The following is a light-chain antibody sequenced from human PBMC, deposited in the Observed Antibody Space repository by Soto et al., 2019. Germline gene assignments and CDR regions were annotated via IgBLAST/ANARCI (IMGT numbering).Light chain of an antibody. J-gene: IGKJ3*01. CDR3: QQSYSTHT. Sequence: DIQMTQSPSSLSASVGDRVTITCRASQSISSYLNWYQQKPWKAPKLLIYAASSLQSCVPSRFSGSGSVTDFTLTISSLQPEDFATYYCQQSYSTHTFGPGTKVDIK. CDR1: QSISSY. CDR2: AAS. V-gene: IGKV1-39*01.